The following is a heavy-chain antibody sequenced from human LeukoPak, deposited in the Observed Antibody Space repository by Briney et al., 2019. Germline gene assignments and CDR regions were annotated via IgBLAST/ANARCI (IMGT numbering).Heavy chain of an antibody. CDR1: GFTFSTYT. V-gene: IGHV3-21*03. CDR3: ARETPPFYSGHDFHSFDQ. J-gene: IGHJ4*02. CDR2: ITSSSSYI. Sequence: GGSLRLSCAASGFTFSTYTMNWVRQAPGKGLEWVSSITSSSSYIYYADSVKGRFTISRDNAKNSLYLQMNSLRAEDTAVYYCARETPPFYSGHDFHSFDQWGQGTLVTVSS. D-gene: IGHD5-12*01.